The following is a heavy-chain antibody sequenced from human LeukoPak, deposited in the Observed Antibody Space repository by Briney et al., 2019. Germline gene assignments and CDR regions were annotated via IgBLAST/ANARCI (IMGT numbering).Heavy chain of an antibody. Sequence: GGSLRLSCAASGFTFSSYAMSWARQGPGGGVEWVSAISGSGGGTYYADSVKGRFTISTDNSKNTLYLQMNSLRAEDTAVYYCAKDDRRWLQFRGAFDIWGQGTMVTVSS. J-gene: IGHJ3*02. V-gene: IGHV3-23*01. CDR3: AKDDRRWLQFRGAFDI. CDR2: ISGSGGGT. D-gene: IGHD5-24*01. CDR1: GFTFSSYA.